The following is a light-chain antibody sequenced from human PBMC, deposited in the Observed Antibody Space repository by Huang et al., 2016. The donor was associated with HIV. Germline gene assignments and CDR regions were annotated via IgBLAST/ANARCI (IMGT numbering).Light chain of an antibody. Sequence: DIQMTQSPSSVSASVGDTVTITCRARRDISNWLAWYQQKSGKAPKLLVYTASRLQTGVPSRFSGSGSGIDFTLTITSLQPDDFAVYYCQQAKTFPYTFGQGTKLEV. V-gene: IGKV1-12*01. CDR1: RDISNW. J-gene: IGKJ2*01. CDR2: TAS. CDR3: QQAKTFPYT.